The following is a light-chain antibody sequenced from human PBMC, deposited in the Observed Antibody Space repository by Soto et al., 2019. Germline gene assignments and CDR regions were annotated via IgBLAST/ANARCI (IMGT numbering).Light chain of an antibody. CDR1: SSDVGGYNY. CDR3: SSYTSSSTLYV. V-gene: IGLV2-14*01. J-gene: IGLJ1*01. Sequence: HSALTQPASVSGSPGQSITISCTGTSSDVGGYNYVSWYQQHPGKAPKLMIYEVSNRPSGVSNRFSGSKSGNTDSLTISGLQAEDEADYYCSSYTSSSTLYVFGTGTKLTVL. CDR2: EVS.